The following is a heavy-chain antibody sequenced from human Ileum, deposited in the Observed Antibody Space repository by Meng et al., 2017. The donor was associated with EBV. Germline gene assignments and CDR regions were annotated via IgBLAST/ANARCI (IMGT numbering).Heavy chain of an antibody. Sequence: QVQLQQWGVGLLKPSETLSLAGAVYGGSFSGYYWSWIHQPPGKGLEWIGEINHSGSTNYNPSLKSRVTISVDTSKNQFSLKLSSVTAADTAVYYCARGHDYGDYASDYWGQGTLVTASS. D-gene: IGHD4-17*01. CDR1: GGSFSGYY. V-gene: IGHV4-34*01. J-gene: IGHJ4*02. CDR3: ARGHDYGDYASDY. CDR2: INHSGST.